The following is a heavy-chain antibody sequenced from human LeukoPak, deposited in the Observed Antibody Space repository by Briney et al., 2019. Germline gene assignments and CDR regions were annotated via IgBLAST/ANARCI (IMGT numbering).Heavy chain of an antibody. CDR3: ARIPGLDYDSSGYSDY. CDR1: GYTFTSYD. V-gene: IGHV1-8*01. Sequence: ASVMVSCKASGYTFTSYDINWVRQATGQGLEWMGWMNPNSGNTGYAQKFQGRVTMTRNTSISTAYMELSSLRSEDTAVYYCARIPGLDYDSSGYSDYWGQGTLVTVSS. CDR2: MNPNSGNT. J-gene: IGHJ4*02. D-gene: IGHD3-22*01.